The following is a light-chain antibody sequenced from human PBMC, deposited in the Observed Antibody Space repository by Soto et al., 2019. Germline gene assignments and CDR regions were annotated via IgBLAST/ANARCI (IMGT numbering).Light chain of an antibody. CDR1: SSDVGGYNY. Sequence: QSALTQPASVSGSPGQSFTISCTGTSSDVGGYNYVSWYQQHPGKAPKLMIYDVSNRPSGVSNRFSGSKSGNTASLTISGLQAEDEAEYYCSSYTSSSTLYVVFGGGTKVTVL. J-gene: IGLJ2*01. CDR2: DVS. V-gene: IGLV2-14*01. CDR3: SSYTSSSTLYVV.